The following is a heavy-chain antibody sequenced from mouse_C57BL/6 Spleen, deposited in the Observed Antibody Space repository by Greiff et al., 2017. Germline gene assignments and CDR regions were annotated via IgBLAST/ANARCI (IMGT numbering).Heavy chain of an antibody. J-gene: IGHJ4*01. CDR1: GFTFSSYT. D-gene: IGHD3-2*02. CDR3: ARHQLRLPYAMDY. Sequence: EVQVVESGGGLVKPGGSLKLSCAASGFTFSSYTMSWVRQTPGKRLEWVATISGGGGNTYYPDSVKGRFTITRDNAKNTLYLQMSSLRSEDTSLYYWARHQLRLPYAMDYWGQGTSVTVSS. CDR2: ISGGGGNT. V-gene: IGHV5-9*01.